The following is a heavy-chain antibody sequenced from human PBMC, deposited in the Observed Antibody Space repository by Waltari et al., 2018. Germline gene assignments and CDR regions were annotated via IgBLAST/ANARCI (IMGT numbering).Heavy chain of an antibody. J-gene: IGHJ3*02. CDR1: GFTFSSYA. D-gene: IGHD7-27*01. V-gene: IGHV3-23*03. CDR3: AKTPPWGRDAFDI. CDR2: ILSGGST. Sequence: EVQLLESGGGLVQPGGSLRLSCAASGFTFSSYAMSWVRQAPGKGLEWVSVILSGGSTYYADSVKGRFTISRDNSKNTLYLQMNSLRAEDTAVDYCAKTPPWGRDAFDIWGQGTMVTVSS.